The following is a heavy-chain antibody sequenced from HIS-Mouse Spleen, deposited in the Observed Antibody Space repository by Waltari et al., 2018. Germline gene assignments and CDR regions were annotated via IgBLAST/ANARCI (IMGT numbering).Heavy chain of an antibody. CDR2: IYYSGGT. V-gene: IGHV4-31*03. D-gene: IGHD3-3*01. J-gene: IGHJ5*02. CDR1: GGSISSGGYY. Sequence: QVQLQESGPGLVKPSQTLSLTCTVSGGSISSGGYYWSWIRQHPGKGLEWIGYIYYSGGTYYNPSLKSRVTISVDTSKNQFSRKLSSVTAADTAVYYCARSPYYDVWSGYSDNWFDPWGQGTLVTVSS. CDR3: ARSPYYDVWSGYSDNWFDP.